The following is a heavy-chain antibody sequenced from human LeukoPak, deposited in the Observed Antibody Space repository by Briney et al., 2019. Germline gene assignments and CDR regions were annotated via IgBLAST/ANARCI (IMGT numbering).Heavy chain of an antibody. J-gene: IGHJ4*02. Sequence: GGSLRLSCAASGFTFSSYAMSWVRQAPGKGLEWVSAISGSGGSTYYADSVKGRFTISRDNSKNTLYLQMNSLRAEDTAVYYCAKGSYYGSGSYYNYWGQGTLVTVSS. CDR2: ISGSGGST. V-gene: IGHV3-23*01. CDR3: AKGSYYGSGSYYNY. CDR1: GFTFSSYA. D-gene: IGHD3-10*01.